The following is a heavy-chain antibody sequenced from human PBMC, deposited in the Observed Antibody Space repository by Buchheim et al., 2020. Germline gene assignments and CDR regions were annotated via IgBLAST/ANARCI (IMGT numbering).Heavy chain of an antibody. J-gene: IGHJ6*02. V-gene: IGHV3-30-3*01. D-gene: IGHD7-27*01. CDR3: AKVRRPGALYYYYGMDV. CDR1: GFTFSSYA. Sequence: QVQLVESGGGVVQPGRSLRLSCAASGFTFSSYAMHWVRQAPGKGLEWVAVISYDGSNKYYADSVKGRFTISRDNSKNTLYLQMNSLRAEDTAVYYCAKVRRPGALYYYYGMDVWGQGTT. CDR2: ISYDGSNK.